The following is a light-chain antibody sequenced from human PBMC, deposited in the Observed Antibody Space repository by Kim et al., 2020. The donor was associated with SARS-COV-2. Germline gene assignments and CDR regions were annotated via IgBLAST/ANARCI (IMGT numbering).Light chain of an antibody. V-gene: IGLV10-54*04. Sequence: RQTAKLTCTGDNNNVGNQGAVWLQQNQGHPPKLLSYRNNNRPSGISERFSASRSGNTASLTITGLQPEDEADYYCSAWASSLSAWVFGGGTQLTVL. J-gene: IGLJ3*02. CDR2: RNN. CDR1: NNNVGNQG. CDR3: SAWASSLSAWV.